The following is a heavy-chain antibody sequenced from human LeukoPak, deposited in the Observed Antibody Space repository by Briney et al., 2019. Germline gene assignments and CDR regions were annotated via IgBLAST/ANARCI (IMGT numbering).Heavy chain of an antibody. V-gene: IGHV4-34*01. Sequence: SETLSLTCAVYGGSFSGYYWSWIRQPPGKGLEWIGEINHSGSTNYNPSLKSRVTISVDTSKNQFSLKLSSVTAADTAVYYCARLGYCSGGSCYGAFDIWGQGTMVTVSS. J-gene: IGHJ3*02. CDR1: GGSFSGYY. D-gene: IGHD2-15*01. CDR2: INHSGST. CDR3: ARLGYCSGGSCYGAFDI.